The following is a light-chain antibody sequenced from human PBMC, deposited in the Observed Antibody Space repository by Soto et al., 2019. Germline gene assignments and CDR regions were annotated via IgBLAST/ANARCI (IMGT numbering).Light chain of an antibody. Sequence: QSVLTQPASMSGSPGQSITISCTGTSSDVGGYDYVSWYQLHPGKAPKLMVFEVSNRPSGVSYRFSGSKSGNTASLTISGLQAEDEADYFCSSYSISTAYLLGNGTKVTV. V-gene: IGLV2-14*01. J-gene: IGLJ1*01. CDR1: SSDVGGYDY. CDR2: EVS. CDR3: SSYSISTAYL.